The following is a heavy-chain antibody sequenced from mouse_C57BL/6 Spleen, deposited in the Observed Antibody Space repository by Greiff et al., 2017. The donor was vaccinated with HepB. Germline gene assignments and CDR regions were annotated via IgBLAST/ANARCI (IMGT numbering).Heavy chain of an antibody. CDR3: ARYCTGAMDY. CDR1: GYAFSSSW. Sequence: VQLQQSGPELVKPGASVKISCKASGYAFSSSWMNWVKQRPGKGLEWIGRIYPGDGDTNYNGKFKGKATLTADKSSSTAYMQLSSLTSEDSAVYFCARYCTGAMDYWSQGTSVTVSS. J-gene: IGHJ4*01. D-gene: IGHD4-1*01. CDR2: IYPGDGDT. V-gene: IGHV1-82*01.